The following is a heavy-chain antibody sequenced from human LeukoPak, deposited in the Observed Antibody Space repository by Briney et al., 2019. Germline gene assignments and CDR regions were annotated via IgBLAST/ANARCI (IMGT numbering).Heavy chain of an antibody. CDR1: GGSISSYY. CDR2: INHSGST. J-gene: IGHJ3*02. CDR3: ARRHRNYYGSGSYYPDAFDI. Sequence: SETLSLTCTVSGGSISSYYWSWIRQPPGKGLEWIGEINHSGSTNYNPSLKSRVTISVDTSKNQFSLKLSSVTAADTAVYYCARRHRNYYGSGSYYPDAFDIWGQGTMVTVSS. V-gene: IGHV4-34*01. D-gene: IGHD3-10*01.